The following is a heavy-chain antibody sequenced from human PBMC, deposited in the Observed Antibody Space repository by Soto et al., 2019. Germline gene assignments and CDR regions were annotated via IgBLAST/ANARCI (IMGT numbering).Heavy chain of an antibody. D-gene: IGHD3-3*01. Sequence: SETLSLTCTVSGGSISSGGYYWSWIRQHPGKGLEWIGYIYYSGSTYYNPSLKSRVTISVDTSKNQFSLKLSSVTAADTAVYYCAREWGTIFGVVKGVFDPWGQGTLVTVSS. J-gene: IGHJ5*02. CDR3: AREWGTIFGVVKGVFDP. CDR1: GGSISSGGYY. V-gene: IGHV4-31*03. CDR2: IYYSGST.